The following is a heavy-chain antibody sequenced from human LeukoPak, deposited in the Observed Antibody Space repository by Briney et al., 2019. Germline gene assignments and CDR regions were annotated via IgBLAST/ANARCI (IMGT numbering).Heavy chain of an antibody. V-gene: IGHV3-23*01. J-gene: IGHJ4*02. CDR2: ISGSGGST. D-gene: IGHD3-22*01. Sequence: GGSLRLSCAASGFTFSSYATSWVCQAPGKGLEWVSAISGSGGSTYYADSVKGRFTISRDNSKNTLYLQMNSLRAEDTAVYYCAKVKESYYYDSSGPRRVYYFDYWGQGTLVTVSS. CDR3: AKVKESYYYDSSGPRRVYYFDY. CDR1: GFTFSSYA.